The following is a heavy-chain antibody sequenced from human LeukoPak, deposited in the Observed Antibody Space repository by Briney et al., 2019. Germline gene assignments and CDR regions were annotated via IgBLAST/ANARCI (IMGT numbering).Heavy chain of an antibody. J-gene: IGHJ3*02. V-gene: IGHV1-69*04. CDR3: ATDAHGAGAFDI. CDR2: IIPILGIA. CDR1: GGTFSSYA. D-gene: IGHD4-17*01. Sequence: SVKVSCTASGGTFSSYAISWVRQAPGQGLEWMGRIIPILGIANYAQKFQGRVTMTEDTSTDTAYMELSSLRSEDTAVYYCATDAHGAGAFDIWGQGTMVTVSS.